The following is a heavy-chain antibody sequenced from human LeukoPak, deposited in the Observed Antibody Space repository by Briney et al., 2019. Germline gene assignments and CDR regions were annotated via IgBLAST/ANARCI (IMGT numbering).Heavy chain of an antibody. J-gene: IGHJ4*02. D-gene: IGHD3-9*01. CDR3: ARLDILTGHWDLDY. V-gene: IGHV4-59*08. Sequence: SETLSLTCTVSGGSISSYYWSWIRQPPGKGLEWVGYIYYSGSTNYNPSLKSRVTISVDTSKNQFSLKLSSVTAADTAVYYCARLDILTGHWDLDYWGQGTLVTVSS. CDR1: GGSISSYY. CDR2: IYYSGST.